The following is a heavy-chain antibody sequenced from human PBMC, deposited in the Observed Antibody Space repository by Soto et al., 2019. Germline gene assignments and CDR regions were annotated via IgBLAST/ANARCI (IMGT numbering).Heavy chain of an antibody. J-gene: IGHJ5*02. CDR3: AHSRTLSPTGYSSSWYTDWFDP. CDR1: GFTSSSYS. D-gene: IGHD6-13*01. CDR2: ITSSSGYI. V-gene: IGHV3-21*01. Sequence: GGSLRLSCAASGFTSSSYSMNYVRQAPGKGLEWVSSITSSSGYIYYADSVKGRFTISRDNAKNSLYLQMNSLRAEDTAVYYCAHSRTLSPTGYSSSWYTDWFDPWGQGTLVTVSS.